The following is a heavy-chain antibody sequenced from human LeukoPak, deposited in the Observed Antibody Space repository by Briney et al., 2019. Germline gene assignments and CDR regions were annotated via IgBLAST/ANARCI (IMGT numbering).Heavy chain of an antibody. CDR2: IYYSGST. CDR3: ARAGKQQLPHY. CDR1: GGSISSGGYY. J-gene: IGHJ4*02. Sequence: SQTLSLTSTVSGGSISSGGYYWSWIRQHPGKGLEWIGYIYYSGSTYYNPSLKSRVTISVDTSKNQFSLKLSSVTAADTAVFYCARAGKQQLPHYWGQGTLVTVSS. D-gene: IGHD6-13*01. V-gene: IGHV4-31*03.